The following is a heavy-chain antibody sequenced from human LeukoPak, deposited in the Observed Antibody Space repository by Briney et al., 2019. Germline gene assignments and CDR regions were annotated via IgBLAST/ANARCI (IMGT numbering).Heavy chain of an antibody. Sequence: GGSLRLSCAASGFTFSSYSMNWVRQAPGKGLVRVSSISSSSSYIYYADSVKGRFTISRDNAKNSLYLQVNNLRAEDTAVYYCARGPNSNWSGLDLWGQGTLLTVSS. J-gene: IGHJ5*02. CDR1: GFTFSSYS. CDR2: ISSSSSYI. CDR3: ARGPNSNWSGLDL. D-gene: IGHD6-6*01. V-gene: IGHV3-21*01.